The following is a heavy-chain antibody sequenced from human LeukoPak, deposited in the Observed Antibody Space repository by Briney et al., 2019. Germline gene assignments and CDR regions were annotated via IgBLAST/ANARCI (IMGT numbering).Heavy chain of an antibody. CDR3: ASRQGHGGYDY. J-gene: IGHJ4*02. CDR2: ISNSGSTI. D-gene: IGHD5-12*01. CDR1: GFAFGSYE. Sequence: GGSLRLSCAASGFAFGSYEMNWVRQAPGKGLEWVSYISNSGSTIHYADSVKGRFTFSRDNAKKSVYLQMNSLRAEDPAVYYCASRQGHGGYDYWGEGTLVTVSS. V-gene: IGHV3-48*03.